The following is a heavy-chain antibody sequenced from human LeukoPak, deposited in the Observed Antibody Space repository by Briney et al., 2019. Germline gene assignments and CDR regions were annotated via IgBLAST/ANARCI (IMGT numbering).Heavy chain of an antibody. V-gene: IGHV3-30*03. CDR2: ISYDGSNK. CDR1: GFVFSDFG. CDR3: ARQIGFCSDGTCYFDD. J-gene: IGHJ4*02. D-gene: IGHD2-15*01. Sequence: PGKSLRLSCAASGFVFSDFGMLWVRQAPVKGLEWVAFISYDGSNKNYADSVKGRSTISRDNSEKTVYLQMSSLRVEDTAVYYCARQIGFCSDGTCYFDDWGQGTLVTVSS.